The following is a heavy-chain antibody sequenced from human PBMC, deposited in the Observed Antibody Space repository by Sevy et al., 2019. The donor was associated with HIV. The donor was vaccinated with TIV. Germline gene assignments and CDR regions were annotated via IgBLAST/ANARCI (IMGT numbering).Heavy chain of an antibody. CDR1: GGSINSGGYS. CDR2: IFQSGAT. Sequence: SKTLSLTCAVSGGSINSGGYSWSWIRQPPGKGLEWIGYIFQSGATYYIPSLQSRVSISVDMSKNQFSLNLRSVTAADTAVYYCARGRVGDSSSWYGAFDVWGQGTMVTVSS. D-gene: IGHD6-13*01. CDR3: ARGRVGDSSSWYGAFDV. V-gene: IGHV4-30-2*01. J-gene: IGHJ3*01.